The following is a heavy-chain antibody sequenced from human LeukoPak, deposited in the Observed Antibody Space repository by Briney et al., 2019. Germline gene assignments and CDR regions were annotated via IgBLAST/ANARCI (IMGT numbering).Heavy chain of an antibody. Sequence: PGGSLRLSCAASGFIFSPYAMSWVRQAPGKGLEWVSAISGSGGSTYYADSVKGRFTISRDNSKNTLYLQMNSLRAEDTAVYYCAKEDLIAAVGGIFQHWGQGTLVTVSS. J-gene: IGHJ1*01. CDR1: GFIFSPYA. CDR2: ISGSGGST. V-gene: IGHV3-23*01. D-gene: IGHD6-6*01. CDR3: AKEDLIAAVGGIFQH.